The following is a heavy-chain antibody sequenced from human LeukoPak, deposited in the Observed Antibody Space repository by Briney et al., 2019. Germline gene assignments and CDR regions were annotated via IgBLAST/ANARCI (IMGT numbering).Heavy chain of an antibody. V-gene: IGHV3-7*01. D-gene: IGHD3-16*01. CDR3: ARDYTRFGDAFDI. Sequence: GGSLRLSCVASGFTFSSFVMSWVRQAPGKGLEWVANIKQDGSEKYYVDSVKGRFTISRDNAKNSLYLQMNSLRAEDTAVYYCARDYTRFGDAFDIWGQGTMVTVSS. CDR2: IKQDGSEK. CDR1: GFTFSSFV. J-gene: IGHJ3*02.